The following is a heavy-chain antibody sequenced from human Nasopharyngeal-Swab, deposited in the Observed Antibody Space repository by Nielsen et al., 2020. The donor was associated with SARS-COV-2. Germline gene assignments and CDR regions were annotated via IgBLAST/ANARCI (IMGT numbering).Heavy chain of an antibody. Sequence: ASVKVSCKASGFSFTNYIIHWVRHAPGQRPEWMGWIYVGNGDTQYTPNFQGRVTFTRDTSANTAYMEMSSLTSEDTAVFYCASADYGDYWGKGTLVTVSS. J-gene: IGHJ4*02. CDR2: IYVGNGDT. CDR1: GFSFTNYI. V-gene: IGHV1-3*01. CDR3: ASADYGDY.